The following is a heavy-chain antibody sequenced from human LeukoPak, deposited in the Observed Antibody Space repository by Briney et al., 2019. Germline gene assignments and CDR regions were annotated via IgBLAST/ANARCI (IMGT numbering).Heavy chain of an antibody. Sequence: GGSLRLSCAASGFTFSSHAMNWVRQPPGKGLDWVSSIDKSGDGAFYADSVKGRFTISRDNSKNTLYLQMNSLKTEDTAVYYCTTKSYWGQGTLVTVSS. CDR1: GFTFSSHA. V-gene: IGHV3-23*01. CDR2: IDKSGDGA. D-gene: IGHD1-14*01. J-gene: IGHJ4*02. CDR3: TTKSY.